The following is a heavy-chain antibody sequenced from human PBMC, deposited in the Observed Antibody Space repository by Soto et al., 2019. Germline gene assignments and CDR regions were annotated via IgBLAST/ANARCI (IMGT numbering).Heavy chain of an antibody. J-gene: IGHJ4*02. CDR2: ISYDGSNK. CDR1: GFTFSSYG. Sequence: GGSLRLSCAASGFTFSSYGMHWVRQAPGKGLEWVAVISYDGSNKYYADSVKGRFTISRDNSKNTLYLQMNSLRAEDTAVYYCANSPLTMIVVDDYWGQGTLVTVSS. D-gene: IGHD3-22*01. CDR3: ANSPLTMIVVDDY. V-gene: IGHV3-30*18.